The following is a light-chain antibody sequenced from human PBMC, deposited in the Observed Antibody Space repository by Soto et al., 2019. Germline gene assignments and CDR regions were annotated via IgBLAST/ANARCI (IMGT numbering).Light chain of an antibody. V-gene: IGLV2-11*01. CDR2: EVS. CDR1: SSDVGGYNY. CDR3: GSYTSTDTPFV. Sequence: QSVLTQPRSVSGSPGQSVTISCTGTSSDVGGYNYVSWYQQHPGKGPKLIIYEVSNRPSGVSDRYSGSKSGNKASLIISNLEAEDESDYYCGSYTSTDTPFVFGTGTKVTVL. J-gene: IGLJ1*01.